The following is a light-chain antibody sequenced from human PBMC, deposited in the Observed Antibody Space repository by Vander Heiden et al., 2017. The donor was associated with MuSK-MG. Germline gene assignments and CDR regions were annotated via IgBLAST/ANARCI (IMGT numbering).Light chain of an antibody. Sequence: QSALTQPASVSVSPGQSITISCTGTSSDVGSYNLVSWYQQHPGKAPKLMIYEVSKRPSGVSNRCSGSKSGNTASLTISGLQAEDEADYYCCSYAGSSTLVFGGGTKLTVL. CDR3: CSYAGSSTLV. J-gene: IGLJ2*01. CDR2: EVS. CDR1: SSDVGSYNL. V-gene: IGLV2-23*02.